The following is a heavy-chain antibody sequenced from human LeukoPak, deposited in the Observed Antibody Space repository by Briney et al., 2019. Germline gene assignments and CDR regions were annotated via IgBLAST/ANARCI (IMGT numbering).Heavy chain of an antibody. CDR2: IPSSSTSI. CDR3: VRVEDRGAAGNRMDY. CDR1: RFAFTSYT. D-gene: IGHD6-13*01. Sequence: PLGSLRLSCAASRFAFTSYTMNWVRQAPGKGLEWVSSIPSSSTSIYYADSLRGRFTVSRDNAKNSLYLQMNSLRAEDTAVYSCVRVEDRGAAGNRMDYWGQGTLVTVSS. J-gene: IGHJ4*02. V-gene: IGHV3-21*01.